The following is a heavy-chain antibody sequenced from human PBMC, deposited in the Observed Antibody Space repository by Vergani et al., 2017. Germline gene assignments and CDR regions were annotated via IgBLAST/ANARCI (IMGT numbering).Heavy chain of an antibody. Sequence: QVQLQESGPGVVKPSQTLSLTCAVSGGSISSGDHCWTWIRQRPGKGLEWIGYIYYSGSTYYNPSLKSRVTISVDTSKNQFSLKLSSVTAADTAVYYCARGDYSGSYYPVGGYWGQGTLVTVSS. J-gene: IGHJ4*02. D-gene: IGHD3-10*01. V-gene: IGHV4-30-4*08. CDR2: IYYSGST. CDR3: ARGDYSGSYYPVGGY. CDR1: GGSISSGDHC.